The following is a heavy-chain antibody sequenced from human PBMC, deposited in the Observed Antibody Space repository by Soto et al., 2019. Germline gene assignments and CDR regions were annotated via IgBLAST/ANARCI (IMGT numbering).Heavy chain of an antibody. CDR1: EFTFSSYE. V-gene: IGHV3-48*03. CDR3: VRATYFSDSSGYTRCLDY. D-gene: IGHD3-22*01. CDR2: ISSSGTTI. J-gene: IGHJ4*02. Sequence: SVGSLRLSCVASEFTFSSYEMNWVRQAPGKGLEWVSYISSSGTTIYYTDSVKGRFTTSRDESKNSAYLQMNSLKTEDTAVYYCVRATYFSDSSGYTRCLDYWGQGTLVTVSS.